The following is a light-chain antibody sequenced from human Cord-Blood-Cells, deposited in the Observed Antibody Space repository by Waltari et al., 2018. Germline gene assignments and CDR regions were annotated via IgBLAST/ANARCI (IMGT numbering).Light chain of an antibody. CDR2: DVS. Sequence: QSALTQPRSVSGSPGQSVPISCTGTRRDVGGYNSVSWYQQHPGKAPKLMIYDVSKRPSGVHDRFSGSKSGNTASLTISGLQAEDEADYYCCSYAGSYTWVFGGGTKLTVL. J-gene: IGLJ3*02. V-gene: IGLV2-11*01. CDR3: CSYAGSYTWV. CDR1: RRDVGGYNS.